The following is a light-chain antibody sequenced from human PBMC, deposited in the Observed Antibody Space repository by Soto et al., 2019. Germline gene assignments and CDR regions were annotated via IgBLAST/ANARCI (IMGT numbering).Light chain of an antibody. CDR3: QQYYNTPYT. CDR2: WAS. CDR1: QSLLYTSNNKNY. Sequence: DIVMTQSPDSLAVSLGERATINCKSSQSLLYTSNNKNYLAWYQQKPGQPPKLLIYWASTRESGVPDRFSGSGSGTDLTLTISSLQAEDVAVCYCQQYYNTPYTVGQGTKREIK. V-gene: IGKV4-1*01. J-gene: IGKJ2*01.